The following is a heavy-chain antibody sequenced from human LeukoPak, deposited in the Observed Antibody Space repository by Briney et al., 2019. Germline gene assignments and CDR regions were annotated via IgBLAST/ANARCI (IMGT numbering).Heavy chain of an antibody. CDR2: TSGSGSST. V-gene: IGHV3-23*01. Sequence: GGSLSLSCVASGFTLSDYAMSWVRQAPGKGPEWVSGTSGSGSSTYYADSVKGRFSISRDNSKNTLYLQMNSLRAEDTAVYYCARRGYSTYGMDVWGQGTTVTVSS. J-gene: IGHJ6*02. D-gene: IGHD5-18*01. CDR1: GFTLSDYA. CDR3: ARRGYSTYGMDV.